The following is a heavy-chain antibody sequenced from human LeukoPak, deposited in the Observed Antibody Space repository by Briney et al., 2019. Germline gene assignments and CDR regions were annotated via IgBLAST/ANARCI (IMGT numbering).Heavy chain of an antibody. Sequence: ASVKVSCKVSGVSLSATSIHWVRQAPGQWLEWMGGFDPEDGESIFAQRFQGRFSMTEDTSTDTAYMELGSLRLEDTAVYYCATADKWEPLDYWGQGTLVTVSS. CDR2: FDPEDGES. D-gene: IGHD1-26*01. V-gene: IGHV1-24*01. CDR3: ATADKWEPLDY. CDR1: GVSLSATS. J-gene: IGHJ4*02.